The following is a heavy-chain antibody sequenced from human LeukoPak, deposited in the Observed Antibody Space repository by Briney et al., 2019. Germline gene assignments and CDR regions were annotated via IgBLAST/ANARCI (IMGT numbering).Heavy chain of an antibody. J-gene: IGHJ4*02. CDR1: GVSISSYY. Sequence: PSETLSLTCTVSGVSISSYYWSWIRQPPGKGLEWIGYIYYSGSTNYNPSLKSRVTISVDTSKNQFSLELSSVTAADTAVYYCARDTPYCSGGSCYFGGYDYWGQGTLVTVSS. V-gene: IGHV4-59*01. D-gene: IGHD2-15*01. CDR2: IYYSGST. CDR3: ARDTPYCSGGSCYFGGYDY.